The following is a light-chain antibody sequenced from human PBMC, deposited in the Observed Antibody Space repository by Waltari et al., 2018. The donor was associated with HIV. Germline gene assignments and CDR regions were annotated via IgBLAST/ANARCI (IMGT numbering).Light chain of an antibody. CDR1: QRISGN. V-gene: IGKV3-15*01. J-gene: IGKJ4*01. CDR2: GAS. CDR3: QQYNNGLT. Sequence: EIVMTQSPATLSVSPGERATLSCRASQRISGNLAWYQQKPGQAPRLLIYGASTRATGIPARFSGSGSRTEFTVTISSLQSEDFAIYYCQQYNNGLTFGGGTKVEIK.